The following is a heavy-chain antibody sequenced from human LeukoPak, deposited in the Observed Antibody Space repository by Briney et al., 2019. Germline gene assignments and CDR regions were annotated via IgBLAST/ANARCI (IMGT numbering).Heavy chain of an antibody. J-gene: IGHJ3*02. CDR1: GDSISTYY. CDR2: IYFTGNT. D-gene: IGHD3-16*01. Sequence: SETLSPTCTVSGDSISTYYWSWIRQPPGKGLEWIGYIYFTGNTNYNPSLKSRVTISVDTSENHFSLRLTSVTAADTAVYYCARVGDGTFDIWGQGTMVTVSS. CDR3: ARVGDGTFDI. V-gene: IGHV4-59*01.